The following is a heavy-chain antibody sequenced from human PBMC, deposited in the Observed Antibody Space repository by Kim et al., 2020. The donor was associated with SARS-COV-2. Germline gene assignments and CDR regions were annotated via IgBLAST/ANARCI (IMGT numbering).Heavy chain of an antibody. CDR1: GFTFSSYG. Sequence: GGSLRLSCAASGFTFSSYGMHWVRQAPGKGLEWVAVISYDGSNKYYADSVKGRFTISRDNSKNTLYLQMNSLRAEDTAVYYCAKGPQGYCSSTSCSAPNYDFWSGYRDYWGQGTLVTVSS. V-gene: IGHV3-30*18. CDR2: ISYDGSNK. J-gene: IGHJ4*02. D-gene: IGHD2-2*01. CDR3: AKGPQGYCSSTSCSAPNYDFWSGYRDY.